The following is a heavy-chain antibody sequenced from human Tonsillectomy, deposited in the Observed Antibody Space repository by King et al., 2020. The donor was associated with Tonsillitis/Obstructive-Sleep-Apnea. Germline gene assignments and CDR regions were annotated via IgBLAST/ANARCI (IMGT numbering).Heavy chain of an antibody. CDR1: GFTFSDYY. D-gene: IGHD4-23*01. Sequence: VQLVESGGGLVKPGGSLRLSCAASGFTFSDYYMSWIRQAPGKGLEWVSYISTMSSYTNYADSLKGGFTISTDNAKNSLYLQMNRLRAEDTAVYYCARELETVVGYYYMDVWGKGTTVTVSS. CDR2: ISTMSSYT. J-gene: IGHJ6*03. V-gene: IGHV3-11*05. CDR3: ARELETVVGYYYMDV.